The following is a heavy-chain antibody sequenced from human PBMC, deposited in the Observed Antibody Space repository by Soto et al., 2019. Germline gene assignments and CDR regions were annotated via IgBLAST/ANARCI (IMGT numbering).Heavy chain of an antibody. J-gene: IGHJ3*02. Sequence: GGSLRLSCAASGFTFSSYSMNWVRQAPGKGLEWVSSISSSSSYIYYADPVKGRFTISRDNAKNSLYLQMNSLRAEDTAVYYCAREGHYYDSSGYPGEEAFDIWGQGTMVTVSS. CDR3: AREGHYYDSSGYPGEEAFDI. D-gene: IGHD3-22*01. CDR1: GFTFSSYS. CDR2: ISSSSSYI. V-gene: IGHV3-21*01.